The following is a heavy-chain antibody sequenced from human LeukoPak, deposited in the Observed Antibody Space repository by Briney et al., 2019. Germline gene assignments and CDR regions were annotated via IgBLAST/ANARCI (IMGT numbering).Heavy chain of an antibody. CDR1: GFTFNAYY. J-gene: IGHJ4*02. CDR3: APFPRELPH. Sequence: PGGSLRLSCAASGFTFNAYYMTWIRQAPGKGLEWVSYISSRSTDIKYADSVKGRFTISRDNANNSLYLQMNSLRVEDTAVYYCAPFPRELPHWGQGTLVTVSS. V-gene: IGHV3-11*03. D-gene: IGHD1-26*01. CDR2: ISSRSTDI.